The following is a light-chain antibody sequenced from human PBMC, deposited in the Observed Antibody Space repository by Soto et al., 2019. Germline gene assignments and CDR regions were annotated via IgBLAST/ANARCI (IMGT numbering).Light chain of an antibody. V-gene: IGKV3-15*01. Sequence: EIVMTQSPATLSVSVGGRVTLSCRASQTISGTLSWYQQKPVQAPRLLIHGASTRAPGFPARFSGSGSGTDFTLTISSLQSEDFAVYYCQQYNDWPTVTFGGGTKVDIK. CDR1: QTISGT. CDR2: GAS. J-gene: IGKJ4*01. CDR3: QQYNDWPTVT.